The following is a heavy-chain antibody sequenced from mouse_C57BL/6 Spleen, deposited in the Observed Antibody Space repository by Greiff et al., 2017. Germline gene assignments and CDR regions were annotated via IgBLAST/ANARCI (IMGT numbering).Heavy chain of an antibody. CDR3: ARDDYPAWFAY. D-gene: IGHD2-4*01. CDR1: GYTFTSYW. CDR2: IDPNSGGT. V-gene: IGHV1-72*01. Sequence: QVQLKQPGAELVKPGASVKLSCKASGYTFTSYWMHWVKQRPGRGLGWIGRIDPNSGGTKYNEKFKSKATLTVDKPSSTAYMQLSSLTSEDSAVYYCARDDYPAWFAYWGQGTLVTVSA. J-gene: IGHJ3*01.